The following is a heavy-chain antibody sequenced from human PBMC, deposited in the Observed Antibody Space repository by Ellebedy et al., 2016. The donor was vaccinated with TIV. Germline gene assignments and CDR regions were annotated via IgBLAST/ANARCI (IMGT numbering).Heavy chain of an antibody. J-gene: IGHJ4*02. CDR3: AKDPTTSYNRYNIDY. CDR1: GFSFSNHG. CDR2: ISYDGSIK. V-gene: IGHV3-30*18. Sequence: GESLKISXAASGFSFSNHGMHWVRQAPGKGLEWVSLISYDGSIKDYAESVKGRFTVSKDHSKKTMFLQMNSLRAEDTAVYYCAKDPTTSYNRYNIDYWGRGTLVTVSS. D-gene: IGHD5-24*01.